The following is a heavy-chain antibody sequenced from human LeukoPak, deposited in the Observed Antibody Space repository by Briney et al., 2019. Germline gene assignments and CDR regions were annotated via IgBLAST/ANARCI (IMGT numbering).Heavy chain of an antibody. CDR3: ARHSSGWTFFDY. CDR2: ISAYNGNT. Sequence: ASVKVSCKASGYTFTSYGISWVRQAPGQGLEWMGWISAYNGNTNHAQKLQGRVTMTTDTSTSTAYMELRSLRSDDTAVYYCARHSSGWTFFDYWGQGTLVTVSS. CDR1: GYTFTSYG. J-gene: IGHJ4*02. D-gene: IGHD6-19*01. V-gene: IGHV1-18*01.